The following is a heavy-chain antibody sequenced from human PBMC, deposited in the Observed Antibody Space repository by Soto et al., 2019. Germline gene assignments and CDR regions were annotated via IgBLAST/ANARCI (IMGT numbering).Heavy chain of an antibody. CDR1: GGSITSGGYY. D-gene: IGHD6-13*01. CDR2: IHYSGTA. V-gene: IGHV4-31*03. J-gene: IGHJ4*02. CDR3: ARHVGEAYSSSWYYFDY. Sequence: SETLSLTCTVSGGSITSGGYYWSWIRQHPGKGLEWIGYIHYSGTAYYIPSLKSRLKISIDTSKNQFSLKLSSVTAADTAVYYCARHVGEAYSSSWYYFDYWGQGTLVTVSS.